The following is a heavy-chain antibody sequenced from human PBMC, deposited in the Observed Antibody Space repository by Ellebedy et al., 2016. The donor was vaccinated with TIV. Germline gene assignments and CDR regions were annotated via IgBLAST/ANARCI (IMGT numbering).Heavy chain of an antibody. CDR3: ARGIEQWLTY. Sequence: SETLSLTXTVSGASISSGPYYWNWIRQHPGKGLEWIGYIYSGESTYYSPSLKSRVTISLDTSKNQFSLKLTSVTAADTAVYYCARGIEQWLTYWGQGTLVTVSS. CDR1: GASISSGPYY. V-gene: IGHV4-31*03. CDR2: IYSGEST. J-gene: IGHJ4*02. D-gene: IGHD6-19*01.